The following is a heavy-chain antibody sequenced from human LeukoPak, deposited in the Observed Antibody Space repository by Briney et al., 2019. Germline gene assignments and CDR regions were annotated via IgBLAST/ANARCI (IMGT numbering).Heavy chain of an antibody. CDR3: ARWSGSVTARNYYYYVDV. J-gene: IGHJ6*03. CDR2: IYYSGST. Sequence: SGTLSLTCTVSGGSISSYYWSWIRQPPGKGLEWIGYIYYSGSTNYNPSLKSRVTISVDTSKNQFSLKLSSVTAADTAVYYCARWSGSVTARNYYYYVDVWGEGTTVTVSS. V-gene: IGHV4-59*08. CDR1: GGSISSYY. D-gene: IGHD6-6*01.